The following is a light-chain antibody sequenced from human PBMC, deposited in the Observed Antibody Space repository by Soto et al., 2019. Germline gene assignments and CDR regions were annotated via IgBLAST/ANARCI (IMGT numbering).Light chain of an antibody. Sequence: EIVLTQSPATLSLSPGERATLSCRASQSVSTYLAWYQQRPGQAPRLLIYDASYRATDIPPRFSGSGSGTDLTLTISSLEPEDFAGYYCQQRRSWPPTITFGQGTRLDIK. CDR2: DAS. CDR1: QSVSTY. V-gene: IGKV3-11*01. CDR3: QQRRSWPPTIT. J-gene: IGKJ5*01.